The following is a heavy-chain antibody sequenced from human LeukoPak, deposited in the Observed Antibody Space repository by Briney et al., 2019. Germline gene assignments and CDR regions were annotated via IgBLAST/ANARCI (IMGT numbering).Heavy chain of an antibody. CDR1: GFIFSTSG. CDR3: AKVGGSYDFDI. CDR2: ISYDGSDK. J-gene: IGHJ3*02. V-gene: IGHV3-30*18. D-gene: IGHD1-26*01. Sequence: PGRSLRLSCAASGFIFSTSGMHWVRQAPGKGLEWVTIISYDGSDKYYADSVKGRFTISRDNSQNTLYLQMNSLRAEDTAVYYCAKVGGSYDFDIWGQGTMVTVSS.